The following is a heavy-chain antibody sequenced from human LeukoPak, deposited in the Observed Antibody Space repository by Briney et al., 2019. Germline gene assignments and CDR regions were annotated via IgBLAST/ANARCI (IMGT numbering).Heavy chain of an antibody. J-gene: IGHJ4*02. V-gene: IGHV4-34*01. CDR2: INHSGST. D-gene: IGHD2-2*01. Sequence: SETLSLTCAVYGGSFSGYYWSWIRQPPGKGLEWIGEINHSGSTNYNPSLKSRVTISVDTSKNQFSLKLSSVTAADTAVYYCARVGTSHHDYWGQGTLVTVSS. CDR1: GGSFSGYY. CDR3: ARVGTSHHDY.